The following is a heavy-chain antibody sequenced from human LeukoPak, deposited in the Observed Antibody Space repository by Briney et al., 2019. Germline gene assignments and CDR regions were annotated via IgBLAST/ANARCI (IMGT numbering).Heavy chain of an antibody. CDR1: GYTFTSYD. D-gene: IGHD3-16*01. Sequence: ASVKVSCKASGYTFTSYDINWVRQATGQGLEWMGWMNPNSGGTNYAQKFQGRVTMTRDTSISTAYMELSRLRSDDTAVYYCASNMITFGGVRAFDIWGQGTMVTVSS. J-gene: IGHJ3*02. V-gene: IGHV1-2*02. CDR2: MNPNSGGT. CDR3: ASNMITFGGVRAFDI.